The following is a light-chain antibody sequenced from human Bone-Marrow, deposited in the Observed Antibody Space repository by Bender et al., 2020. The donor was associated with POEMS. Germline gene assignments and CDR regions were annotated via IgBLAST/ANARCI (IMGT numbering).Light chain of an antibody. V-gene: IGLV1-44*01. CDR3: QSFDNRRSLGGLV. CDR2: SNY. Sequence: QSVLTQPPSASGTPGQSVIISCSGTDSNFGGNNVNWYQQLPGTAPRLVVYSNYQRPSGVPARFSCSKSGTSASLAIAGLQAEDEADYYCQSFDNRRSLGGLVFGGGTRLTVL. CDR1: DSNFGGNN. J-gene: IGLJ2*01.